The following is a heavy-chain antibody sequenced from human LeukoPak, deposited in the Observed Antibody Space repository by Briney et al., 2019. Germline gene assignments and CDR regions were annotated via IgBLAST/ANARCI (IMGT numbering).Heavy chain of an antibody. J-gene: IGHJ4*02. V-gene: IGHV3-48*04. CDR1: GFTFDSYS. CDR3: ARPLRESGYFYFDY. Sequence: GGSLRLSCAASGFTFDSYSMSWVRQAPGKGLGWVSYITSGSSTIYYPDSVKGRFTISRDNAKNSLYLQMNSLRAEDTAIYYCARPLRESGYFYFDYWGQGTLVTVSS. CDR2: ITSGSSTI. D-gene: IGHD3-3*01.